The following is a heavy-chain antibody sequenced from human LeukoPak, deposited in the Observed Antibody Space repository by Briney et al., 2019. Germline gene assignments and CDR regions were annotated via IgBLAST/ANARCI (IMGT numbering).Heavy chain of an antibody. D-gene: IGHD4-23*01. CDR2: VYYSGRT. V-gene: IGHV4-39*01. CDR1: GGSIRTASYY. Sequence: SETLSLTCTVSGGSIRTASYYWGWIRQPPGKGLEYFGNVYYSGRTYYNPSLKSRVSISVDTSKNQFSLSLSSVTAADTAVYYCARSPTNYGGNAVNYFDYWGQGTLVTVSS. CDR3: ARSPTNYGGNAVNYFDY. J-gene: IGHJ4*02.